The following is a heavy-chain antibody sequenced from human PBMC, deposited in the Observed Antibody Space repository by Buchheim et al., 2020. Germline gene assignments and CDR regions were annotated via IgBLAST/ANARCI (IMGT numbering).Heavy chain of an antibody. CDR3: ARQSLLGAGSSSSGRGDYYYYGMDV. CDR2: IDPSDSYT. D-gene: IGHD6-6*01. V-gene: IGHV5-10-1*03. CDR1: GYSFTSYW. J-gene: IGHJ6*02. Sequence: EVQLVQSGAEVKKPGESLRISCKGSGYSFTSYWISWVRQMPGKGLEWMGRIDPSDSYTNYSPSFQGHVTISAAKSISTAYLQWSSLKASDTAMYYCARQSLLGAGSSSSGRGDYYYYGMDVWGQGTT.